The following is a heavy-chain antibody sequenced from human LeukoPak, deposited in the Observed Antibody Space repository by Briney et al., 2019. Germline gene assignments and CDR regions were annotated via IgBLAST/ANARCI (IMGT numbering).Heavy chain of an antibody. CDR3: ARGFLRWNRNYYYHMDV. V-gene: IGHV4-59*08. J-gene: IGHJ6*03. D-gene: IGHD1-1*01. Sequence: SETLSLTCTVSGGSISSYYWSWIRQPPGKGLEWIGYIYYSGSTNYHPSLKSRVTISVDTSKNQFSLKLSSVTAADTAVYYCARGFLRWNRNYYYHMDVWGEGNTVTVSS. CDR2: IYYSGST. CDR1: GGSISSYY.